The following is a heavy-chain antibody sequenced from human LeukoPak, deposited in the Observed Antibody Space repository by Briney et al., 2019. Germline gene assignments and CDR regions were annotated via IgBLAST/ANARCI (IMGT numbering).Heavy chain of an antibody. V-gene: IGHV1-69*05. Sequence: GASVKVSCKASGGTFSSYAISWARQAPGQGLEWMGGIIPIFGTANYAQKFQGRVTITTDESTSTAYMELSSLRSEDTAVYYCARDSRRYGSGNFDYWGQGTLVTVSS. CDR2: IIPIFGTA. J-gene: IGHJ4*02. CDR3: ARDSRRYGSGNFDY. CDR1: GGTFSSYA. D-gene: IGHD3-10*01.